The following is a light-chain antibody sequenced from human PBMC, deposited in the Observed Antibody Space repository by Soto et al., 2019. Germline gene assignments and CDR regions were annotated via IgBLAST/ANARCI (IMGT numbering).Light chain of an antibody. J-gene: IGKJ4*01. V-gene: IGKV3-15*01. CDR1: QSVSSN. Sequence: EIVMTQSPATLSVSPGERATLSCRASQSVSSNLGWYQQKPGQAPRLLIYGASSRATGTPARFSGSGSGTDFTLTISSLQSEDCAVYYCQQYNNWPLTFGGGTKVEIK. CDR3: QQYNNWPLT. CDR2: GAS.